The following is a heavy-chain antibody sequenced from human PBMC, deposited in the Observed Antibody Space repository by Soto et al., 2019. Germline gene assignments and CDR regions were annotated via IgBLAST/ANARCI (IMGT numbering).Heavy chain of an antibody. J-gene: IGHJ4*02. V-gene: IGHV4-34*01. CDR2: INHSGST. CDR1: GGSFSGYY. Sequence: PSETLSLTCAVYGGSFSGYYWSWIRQPPGKGLEWIGEINHSGSTNYNPSLKSRVTISVDTSKNQFSLKLSSVTAADTAVYYCARAYSSGSDFDYWGQGTLVTVSS. CDR3: ARAYSSGSDFDY. D-gene: IGHD6-19*01.